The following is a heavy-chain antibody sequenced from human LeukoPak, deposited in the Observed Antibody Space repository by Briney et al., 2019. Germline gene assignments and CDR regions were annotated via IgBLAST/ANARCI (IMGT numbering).Heavy chain of an antibody. CDR3: ARHGGRSYGDYYFDY. Sequence: GESLKISCKGSGYSFTSYWIGWVRQMPGKGLEWMGIIYPGDSDTRYSPSFQGQVTISADKSISTAYLQWSSLKASDTAMYYCARHGGRSYGDYYFDYWGQGTLLTVSS. J-gene: IGHJ4*02. CDR2: IYPGDSDT. D-gene: IGHD4-17*01. V-gene: IGHV5-51*01. CDR1: GYSFTSYW.